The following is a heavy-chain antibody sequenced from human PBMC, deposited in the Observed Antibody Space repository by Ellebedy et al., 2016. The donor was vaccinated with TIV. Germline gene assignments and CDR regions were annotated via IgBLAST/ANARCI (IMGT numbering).Heavy chain of an antibody. D-gene: IGHD2-15*01. V-gene: IGHV1-8*01. Sequence: ASVKVSXKASGYTFTNYAINWVRQATGKGLEWMGWINPNSGDTGYAQKFQGRLTMTRNTARSTAYMELSSLRSEDTAVYYCARGPDIESYYHYWGQGTLVTVSS. J-gene: IGHJ4*02. CDR2: INPNSGDT. CDR1: GYTFTNYA. CDR3: ARGPDIESYYHY.